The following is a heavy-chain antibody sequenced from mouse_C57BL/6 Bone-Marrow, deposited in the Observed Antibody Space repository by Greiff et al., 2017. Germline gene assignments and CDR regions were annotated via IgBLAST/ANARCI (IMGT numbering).Heavy chain of an antibody. CDR1: GFTFSSYG. CDR3: ARRGYYGFAY. CDR2: ISSGGSYT. Sequence: EVKLMESGGDLVKPGGSLKLSCAASGFTFSSYGMSWVRQTPDKRLEWVATISSGGSYTYYPDSVKGRFPISRDNAKNTLYLQMSSLKSEDTAMYYWARRGYYGFAYWGQGTLVTVSA. D-gene: IGHD2-3*01. V-gene: IGHV5-6*02. J-gene: IGHJ3*01.